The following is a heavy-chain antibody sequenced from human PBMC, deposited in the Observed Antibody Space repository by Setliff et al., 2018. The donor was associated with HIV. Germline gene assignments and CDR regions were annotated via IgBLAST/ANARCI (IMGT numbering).Heavy chain of an antibody. Sequence: GESLKISCAASGFTFSDYYMSWLRQAPGKGLEVVSYISRDGNTIYYADAVKGRFTISRDNAKNSLYLQLNSLRPEDTAVYYCARDKDEDYGSTSFDYWGQGSLVTVSS. J-gene: IGHJ4*02. CDR2: ISRDGNTI. V-gene: IGHV3-11*01. D-gene: IGHD4-17*01. CDR1: GFTFSDYY. CDR3: ARDKDEDYGSTSFDY.